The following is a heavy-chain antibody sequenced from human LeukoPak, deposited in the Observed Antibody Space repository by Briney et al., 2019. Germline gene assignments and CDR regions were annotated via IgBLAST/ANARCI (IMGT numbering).Heavy chain of an antibody. V-gene: IGHV4-39*07. D-gene: IGHD5-18*01. CDR2: IYYSGST. CDR1: GGSISGSSYY. CDR3: ARHLGYSYGYSSLDGRFDY. J-gene: IGHJ4*02. Sequence: PSETLSLTCTVSGGSISGSSYYWGWIRQPPGKGLEWIGSIYYSGSTYYNPSLKSRITISVDTSKNQFSLKLSSVTAADTAVYYCARHLGYSYGYSSLDGRFDYWGQGTLVTVSS.